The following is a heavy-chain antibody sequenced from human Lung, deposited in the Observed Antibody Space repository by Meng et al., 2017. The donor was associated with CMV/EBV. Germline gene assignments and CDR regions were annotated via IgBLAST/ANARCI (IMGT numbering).Heavy chain of an antibody. CDR3: AKAGPLYSGTYEHFDF. J-gene: IGHJ4*02. Sequence: GGSLRLSCAASGFSFSNYDMHWVRQAPGKGLEWVAFIRYDGDSEYSADSVKGRFTVSRDDSKNTMYLQMSTLRIEDTAVYYCAKAGPLYSGTYEHFDFWGQGXVVTVSS. CDR1: GFSFSNYD. V-gene: IGHV3-30*02. D-gene: IGHD1-26*01. CDR2: IRYDGDSE.